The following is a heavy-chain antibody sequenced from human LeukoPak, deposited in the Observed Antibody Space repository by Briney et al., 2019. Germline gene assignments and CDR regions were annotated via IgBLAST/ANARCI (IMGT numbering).Heavy chain of an antibody. CDR3: AKVGLFGVAHIAQYNWFDP. CDR2: INPNSGGT. CDR1: GYTFTGYY. V-gene: IGHV1-2*02. Sequence: GASVTVSCKASGYTFTGYYIHWERQAPGQGLEWMGWINPNSGGTNYAQKFQGRVTMTRDTSISTAYMELSRLRSDDTAVYYCAKVGLFGVAHIAQYNWFDPWGQGTLVTVSS. D-gene: IGHD3-3*01. J-gene: IGHJ5*02.